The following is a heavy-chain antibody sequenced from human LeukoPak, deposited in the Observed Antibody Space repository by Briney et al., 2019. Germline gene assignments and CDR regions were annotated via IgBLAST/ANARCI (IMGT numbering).Heavy chain of an antibody. J-gene: IGHJ4*02. Sequence: PGGSLRLSCAASGFTFSTYGMNWVRQAPGKGLEWVPSISDDGKSTYYVDSVKGRFTVSRDNSKNTLYLQMNSLRAEDSAVYYCAKRVPYSSSSVYFDFWGQGTLVTVSS. CDR1: GFTFSTYG. D-gene: IGHD6-6*01. CDR3: AKRVPYSSSSVYFDF. V-gene: IGHV3-23*01. CDR2: ISDDGKST.